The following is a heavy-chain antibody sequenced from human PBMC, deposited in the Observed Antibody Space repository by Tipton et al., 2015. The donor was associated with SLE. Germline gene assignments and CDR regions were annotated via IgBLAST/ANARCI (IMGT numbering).Heavy chain of an antibody. CDR2: IHYSGTT. J-gene: IGHJ4*02. D-gene: IGHD3-22*01. CDR3: ARRTFLDFYDSVGYFAY. Sequence: LRLSCTVSGFSISSSSYTWGWIRQPPGKGLEWIGTIHYSGTTYYNPSLRSRVIISVDTSKNQFSLKLSSVTAADTAVYYCARRTFLDFYDSVGYFAYWGLGTLVTVSS. V-gene: IGHV4-39*01. CDR1: GFSISSSSYT.